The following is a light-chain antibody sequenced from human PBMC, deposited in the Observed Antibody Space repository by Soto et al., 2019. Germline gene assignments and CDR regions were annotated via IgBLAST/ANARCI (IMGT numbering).Light chain of an antibody. V-gene: IGKV1-39*01. Sequence: DIQMTQTPSSLSASVGDRVTITCRASQSISSYLTWCQQKPGKAPQLLIYAASSLQSGVPSRISGSRSATEFTLTISSLQPEDFATYYCQQNYSSPLTFGQGTKVDIK. CDR2: AAS. CDR1: QSISSY. J-gene: IGKJ1*01. CDR3: QQNYSSPLT.